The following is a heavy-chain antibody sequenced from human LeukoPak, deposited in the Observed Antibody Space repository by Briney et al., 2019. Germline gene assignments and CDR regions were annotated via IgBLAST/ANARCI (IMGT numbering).Heavy chain of an antibody. CDR2: IYSGGST. CDR1: GFTVSTNY. V-gene: IGHV3-53*01. Sequence: PGGSLRLSCGASGFTVSTNYMSWVRQAPGKGLEWVSIIYSGGSTYYADSVKGRFTISRDNAKNSLSLQMNSLRAEDTAVYYCARETPDSSGWDWGQGTLVTVSS. CDR3: ARETPDSSGWD. J-gene: IGHJ4*02. D-gene: IGHD6-19*01.